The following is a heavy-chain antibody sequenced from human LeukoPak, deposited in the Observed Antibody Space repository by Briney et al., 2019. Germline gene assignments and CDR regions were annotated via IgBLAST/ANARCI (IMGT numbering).Heavy chain of an antibody. Sequence: SETLSLTCAVYGGSFSGYYWTWIRQTPEKGLEWIGSIYYSGSTYYNPSLKSRVTISVDTSKNQFSLKLSSVTAADTAVYYCARDPGRMSSSSIFGAFDIWGQGTMVTVSS. V-gene: IGHV4-34*01. CDR2: IYYSGST. CDR3: ARDPGRMSSSSIFGAFDI. J-gene: IGHJ3*02. D-gene: IGHD6-6*01. CDR1: GGSFSGYY.